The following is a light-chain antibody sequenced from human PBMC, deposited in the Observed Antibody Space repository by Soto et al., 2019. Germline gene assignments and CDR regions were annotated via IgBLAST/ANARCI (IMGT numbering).Light chain of an antibody. CDR3: QQYNNWPLT. Sequence: EIVMTQSPVTLSVSPGERATLSCRASQSVSSNLAWYQQKPGQAPRLLIYRASTRATGNPARFSGSGSGTEFTLNISSLQSEDSTVYYCQQYNNWPLTFGRGTKVEIK. J-gene: IGKJ4*01. V-gene: IGKV3-15*01. CDR2: RAS. CDR1: QSVSSN.